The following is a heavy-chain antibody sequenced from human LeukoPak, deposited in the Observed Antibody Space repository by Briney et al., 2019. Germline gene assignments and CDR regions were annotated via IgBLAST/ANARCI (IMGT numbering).Heavy chain of an antibody. V-gene: IGHV1-24*01. D-gene: IGHD1-1*01. J-gene: IGHJ4*02. Sequence: ASVKVSCKVSGYTLTELSMHWVRQAPGKGLEWMGGFDPEDGETIYAQKFQGRATMTEDTSTDTAYMELSSLRSEDTAVYYCATGTRWTEEYRFDYWGQGTLVTVSS. CDR3: ATGTRWTEEYRFDY. CDR2: FDPEDGET. CDR1: GYTLTELS.